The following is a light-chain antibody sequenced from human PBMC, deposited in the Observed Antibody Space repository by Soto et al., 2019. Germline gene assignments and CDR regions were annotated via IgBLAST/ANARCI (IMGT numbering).Light chain of an antibody. CDR3: QQYSSSPQFT. J-gene: IGKJ3*01. Sequence: EIVLTQSPGTLSLSPGERATLSCRASQSVRSNYLAWYQHRPGQAPRLLIYGVSTRATGIPDRFSGSGSWTEFTLTISRLEPEDFAVYYCQQYSSSPQFTFGPGTKVDLK. CDR2: GVS. CDR1: QSVRSNY. V-gene: IGKV3-20*01.